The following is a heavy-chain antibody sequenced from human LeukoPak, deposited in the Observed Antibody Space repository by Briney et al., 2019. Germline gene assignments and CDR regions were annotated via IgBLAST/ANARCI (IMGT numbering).Heavy chain of an antibody. CDR3: TRAGSYGDYWYFDL. Sequence: SQTLSLTCAISGDSVSSNSAIGNWIRQSPSRGLEWLGRTYYRSKWYNDYAVSVKSRITINPDTSKNQFSLQLNSVTPEDTAVYYCTRAGSYGDYWYFDLWGRGTLVTVSS. D-gene: IGHD1-26*01. CDR1: GDSVSSNSAI. CDR2: TYYRSKWYN. V-gene: IGHV6-1*01. J-gene: IGHJ2*01.